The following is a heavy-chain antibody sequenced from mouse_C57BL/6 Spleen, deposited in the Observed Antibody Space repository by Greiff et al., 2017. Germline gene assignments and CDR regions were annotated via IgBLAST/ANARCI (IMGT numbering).Heavy chain of an antibody. CDR2: IHPNSGST. CDR1: GYTFTSYW. CDR3: ARAGFITTVVDY. J-gene: IGHJ2*01. D-gene: IGHD1-1*01. V-gene: IGHV1-64*01. Sequence: VQLQQPGAELVMPGASVKLSCKASGYTFTSYWMHWVKQRPGQGLEWIGMIHPNSGSTNYNEKFKSKATLTVDKSSSTAYMQLSSLTSEDSAVYYCARAGFITTVVDYWGQGTTLTVSS.